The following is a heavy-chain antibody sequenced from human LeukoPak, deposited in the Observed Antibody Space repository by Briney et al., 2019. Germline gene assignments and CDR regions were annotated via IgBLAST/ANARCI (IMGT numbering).Heavy chain of an antibody. Sequence: SETLSLTCTVSGGSISSYYWSWLRQPPGKGLEWIGYIYYSGSTNYNPSLKSRVTISVDTSKNQFSLKLSSVTAADTAVYYCARAEVRGVIRHYYYYGMDVWGQGTTVTVSS. CDR3: ARAEVRGVIRHYYYYGMDV. CDR1: GGSISSYY. J-gene: IGHJ6*02. V-gene: IGHV4-59*01. CDR2: IYYSGST. D-gene: IGHD3-10*01.